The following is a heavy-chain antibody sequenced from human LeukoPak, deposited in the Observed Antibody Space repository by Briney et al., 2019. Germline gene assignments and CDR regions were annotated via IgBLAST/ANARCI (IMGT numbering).Heavy chain of an antibody. V-gene: IGHV3-9*01. Sequence: GRSQRLSCAASGFTFDDYAMHWVRQAPGKGLEWVSSISWNSGAIGCADSVKGRFTISRDNAKNSLYLQMNSLRAEDTALYYCAKDIRTKLWFGELLSDAFDIWGQGTMVTVSS. CDR3: AKDIRTKLWFGELLSDAFDI. D-gene: IGHD3-10*01. J-gene: IGHJ3*02. CDR1: GFTFDDYA. CDR2: ISWNSGAI.